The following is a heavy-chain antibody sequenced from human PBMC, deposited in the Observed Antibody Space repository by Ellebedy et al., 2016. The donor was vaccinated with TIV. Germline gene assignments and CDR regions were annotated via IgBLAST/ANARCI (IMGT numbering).Heavy chain of an antibody. Sequence: MPSETLSLTCTVSGVSISGGGYYWSWIRQPAGKGLEWIGRLYTGGSTNYNPSLKSRVTMSVDTSKNQFSLKLSSVTAADTAVYYCARDQGGLDYWGQGTLVTASS. D-gene: IGHD2-15*01. CDR3: ARDQGGLDY. CDR1: GVSISGGGYY. J-gene: IGHJ4*02. V-gene: IGHV4-61*02. CDR2: LYTGGST.